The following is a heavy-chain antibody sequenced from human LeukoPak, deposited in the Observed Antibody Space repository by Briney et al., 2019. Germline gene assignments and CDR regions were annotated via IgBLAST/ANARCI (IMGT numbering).Heavy chain of an antibody. D-gene: IGHD2-21*02. Sequence: GGSLRLSCAASGFTFSSYRMHWVRQAPGKGLEWVAVISYDGSNKYYADSVKGRFTISRDNSKNTLYLQMNSLRAEDTAVYYCAKDSSLISPHIVVVTGYFDYWGQGTLVTVSS. CDR3: AKDSSLISPHIVVVTGYFDY. J-gene: IGHJ4*02. CDR2: ISYDGSNK. CDR1: GFTFSSYR. V-gene: IGHV3-30*18.